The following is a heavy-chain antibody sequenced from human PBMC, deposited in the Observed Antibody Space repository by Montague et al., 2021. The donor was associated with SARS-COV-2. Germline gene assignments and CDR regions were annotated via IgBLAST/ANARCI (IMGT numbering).Heavy chain of an antibody. D-gene: IGHD3-9*01. CDR3: AHLIRYYDIFTGIPFDY. Sequence: PALVKPTQTLTLTCTFSGFSLSTPTVGVGWIRQSPGKALEWVAVXYSNDEKRYSPSLRNRLTITKDTAKNQVVLSLTYVDPVDTATYYCAHLIRYYDIFTGIPFDYWGQGSQVTVSS. CDR2: XYSNDEK. J-gene: IGHJ4*02. CDR1: GFSLSTPTVG. V-gene: IGHV2-5*01.